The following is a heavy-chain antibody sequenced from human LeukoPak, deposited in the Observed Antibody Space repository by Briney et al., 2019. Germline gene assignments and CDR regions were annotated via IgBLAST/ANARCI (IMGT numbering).Heavy chain of an antibody. CDR3: ARDDYSGTENY. CDR2: INPSGGST. J-gene: IGHJ4*02. Sequence: ASVKVSCKASGYTFTSYYMHWVRQAPGQGLEWMGIINPSGGSTSYAQKFQGRVTMTRDTSKNQFSLKLSSVTAADTAVYYCARDDYSGTENYWGQGTLVTVSS. V-gene: IGHV1-46*01. D-gene: IGHD5-12*01. CDR1: GYTFTSYY.